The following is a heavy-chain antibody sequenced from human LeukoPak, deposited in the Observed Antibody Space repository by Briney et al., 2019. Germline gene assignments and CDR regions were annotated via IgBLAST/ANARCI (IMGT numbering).Heavy chain of an antibody. Sequence: PGGSLRLSCAASGFTFSSYAMSWVRQAPGKGLEWVSAISGSGGSAYYADPVKGRFTISRDNSKNTLYLQMNSLRAEDTAVYYCSSLYYYDSSGYTIFGYWGQGTLVTVSS. CDR3: SSLYYYDSSGYTIFGY. J-gene: IGHJ4*02. V-gene: IGHV3-23*01. D-gene: IGHD3-22*01. CDR2: ISGSGGSA. CDR1: GFTFSSYA.